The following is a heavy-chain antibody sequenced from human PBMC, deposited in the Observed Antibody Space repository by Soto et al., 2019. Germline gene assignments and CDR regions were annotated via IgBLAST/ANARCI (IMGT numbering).Heavy chain of an antibody. Sequence: ENLCRTGALYGGFRSQAYWTCIRQPPGKGLEWIGGIYNGGSNNYNPSLKSRVTMSVDTSKNQFSLRLSSVTAADTAMYYCARGSSRWDYWGQGTMVTV. V-gene: IGHV4-59*10. CDR1: GGFRSQAY. D-gene: IGHD6-13*01. J-gene: IGHJ4*02. CDR2: IYNGGSN. CDR3: ARGSSRWDY.